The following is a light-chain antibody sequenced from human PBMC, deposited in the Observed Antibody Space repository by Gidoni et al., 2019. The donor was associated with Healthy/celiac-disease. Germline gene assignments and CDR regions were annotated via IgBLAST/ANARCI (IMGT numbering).Light chain of an antibody. J-gene: IGLJ1*01. V-gene: IGLV2-8*01. CDR2: EVS. CDR3: SSYAGSNTYV. CDR1: SSDVGGYNF. Sequence: QSALTQPPSASGSPGPAVTISCTATSSDVGGYNFVSWYQQHPGKAPKLMIYEVSKRPSGVPDRFSGSKSGNTASLTVAGLQAEDEADYYCSSYAGSNTYVFGTGTKVTVL.